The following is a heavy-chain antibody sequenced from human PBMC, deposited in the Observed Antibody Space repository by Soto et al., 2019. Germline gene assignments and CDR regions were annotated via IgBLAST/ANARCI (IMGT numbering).Heavy chain of an antibody. J-gene: IGHJ6*02. CDR2: ISGSGGST. CDR3: ARAIEQIVATVHFSGMDV. CDR1: GFTFSSYA. V-gene: IGHV3-23*01. D-gene: IGHD5-12*01. Sequence: GGPLRLSCAASGFTFSSYAMSWVRQAPGKGLEWVSAISGSGGSTYYADSVKGRFTISRDNSKNTLYLQMNSLRAEDTAVYYCARAIEQIVATVHFSGMDVWGQGTTVTVSS.